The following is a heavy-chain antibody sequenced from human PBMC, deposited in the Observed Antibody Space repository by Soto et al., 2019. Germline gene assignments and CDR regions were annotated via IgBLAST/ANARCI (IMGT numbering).Heavy chain of an antibody. CDR1: GHTLTELS. J-gene: IGHJ2*01. CDR2: FDREDGDT. D-gene: IGHD1-26*01. V-gene: IGHV1-24*01. Sequence: RASVKVSCKVSGHTLTELSMHWVRQAPGKGLEWMGGFDREDGDTIYAQKFQGRVTMTEDTSTDTAYMELTSLRSEDTAVYYCATVRELLHWHLALWGRGTLVTVSS. CDR3: ATVRELLHWHLAL.